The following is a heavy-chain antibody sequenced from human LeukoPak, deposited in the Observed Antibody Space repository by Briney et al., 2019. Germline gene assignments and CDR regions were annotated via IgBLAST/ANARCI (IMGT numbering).Heavy chain of an antibody. V-gene: IGHV5-51*01. J-gene: IGHJ3*01. CDR1: GYSFTNYW. CDR2: IYPGNSDT. D-gene: IGHD3-10*01. CDR3: ARRENYYGSGTYFADAFDF. Sequence: GASLELSCKGSGYSFTNYWIGWVRQMSEKVLEWVGIIYPGNSDTRYGPSFQGQVTISADKSITTAYLQWSSLKASDTGMYYCARRENYYGSGTYFADAFDFWGQGTMVTVSS.